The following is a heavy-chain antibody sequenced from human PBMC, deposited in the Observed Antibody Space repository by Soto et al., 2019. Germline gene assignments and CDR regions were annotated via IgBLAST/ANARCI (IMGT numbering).Heavy chain of an antibody. J-gene: IGHJ6*02. Sequence: QVQLQESGPGLVKPSETLSLTCTVSGGSISSYYWSWIRQPPGKGLEWIGYIHYSGSTKYNPSLKGRLTLSVATSKNQFSRKLSSVTASDTAVYYCARQDSSSWYWVYGMDVWGQGTTVTVSS. V-gene: IGHV4-59*08. CDR3: ARQDSSSWYWVYGMDV. D-gene: IGHD6-13*01. CDR2: IHYSGST. CDR1: GGSISSYY.